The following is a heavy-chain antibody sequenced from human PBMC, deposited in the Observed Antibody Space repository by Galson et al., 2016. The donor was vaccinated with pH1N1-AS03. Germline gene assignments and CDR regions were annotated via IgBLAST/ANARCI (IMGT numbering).Heavy chain of an antibody. J-gene: IGHJ4*02. Sequence: TLSLTCSVSGGSISSGSHYWSWIRQPAGKGLEWIGRIDISGNTNYNPSLRGRVTISADTSKNHLSLKLTSVTAADTAVYYCARRPTGLDYWGPGSLVTVSS. CDR1: GGSISSGSHY. CDR3: ARRPTGLDY. V-gene: IGHV4-61*02. CDR2: IDISGNT.